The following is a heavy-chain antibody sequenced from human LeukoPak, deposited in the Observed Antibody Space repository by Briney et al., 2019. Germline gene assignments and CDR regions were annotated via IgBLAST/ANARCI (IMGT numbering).Heavy chain of an antibody. D-gene: IGHD5-18*01. Sequence: GGSLRLSCAASGFTFSSYDMHWVRQATGKGLEWVSAIGTAGDTYYPGSVKGRFTISRENAKNSLYLQMNSLRAGDTAVYYCARADTVSYGMDVWGQGTTVTVSS. J-gene: IGHJ6*02. V-gene: IGHV3-13*01. CDR1: GFTFSSYD. CDR2: IGTAGDT. CDR3: ARADTVSYGMDV.